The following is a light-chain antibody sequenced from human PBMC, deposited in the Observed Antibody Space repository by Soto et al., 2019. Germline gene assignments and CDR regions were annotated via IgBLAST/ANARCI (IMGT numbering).Light chain of an antibody. J-gene: IGLJ1*01. V-gene: IGLV1-40*01. CDR1: SSNIGAGYD. Sequence: QSVLTQPPSVSGAPGQRVTISCTGSSSNIGAGYDVHWYQQLPGTAPKLLIFGYSTRPSGVPDRFSGSKSGTSASLAITGLQAEDEADYYCQSYDNRPSGGYVFGSVTKLTVL. CDR2: GYS. CDR3: QSYDNRPSGGYV.